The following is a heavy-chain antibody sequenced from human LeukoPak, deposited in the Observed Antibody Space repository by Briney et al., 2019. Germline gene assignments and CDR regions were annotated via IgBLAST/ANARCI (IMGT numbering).Heavy chain of an antibody. CDR2: IYYSGST. Sequence: PSETLSLTCTASGGSISSYYWSWIRQPPGKGLEWIGYIYYSGSTNYNPSLKSRVTISVDTSKNQFSLKLSSVTAADTAVYYCARESIAAAGNWFDPWGQGTLVTVSS. CDR1: GGSISSYY. CDR3: ARESIAAAGNWFDP. D-gene: IGHD6-13*01. V-gene: IGHV4-59*01. J-gene: IGHJ5*02.